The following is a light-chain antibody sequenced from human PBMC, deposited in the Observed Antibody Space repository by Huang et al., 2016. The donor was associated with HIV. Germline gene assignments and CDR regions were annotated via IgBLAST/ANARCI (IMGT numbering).Light chain of an antibody. Sequence: DIVMTQSPDSLSISPGERATINGKSSQSLLYIPNIKNYLAWFQKRPGKPPKLPFHWSASSQDGIPKRFSASGSGTEFTLTIDNLQTEDVAIYYCQQYYRKPQTFGRGTAVEI. V-gene: IGKV4-1*01. CDR3: QQYYRKPQT. CDR1: QSLLYIPNIKNY. J-gene: IGKJ4*01. CDR2: WSA.